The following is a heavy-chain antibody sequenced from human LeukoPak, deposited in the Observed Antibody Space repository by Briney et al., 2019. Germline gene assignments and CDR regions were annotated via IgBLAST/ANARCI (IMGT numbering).Heavy chain of an antibody. Sequence: KASETLSLTCTVSGGSINNYYWSWIRQPAGKGLEWIGRINASGRTNYNPSLKSRVTMSVDTSKNQFSLKVNSVTAADTAVYYCARMRGDFWSGYYTYTFDYWGQGTLVTVSS. D-gene: IGHD3-3*01. J-gene: IGHJ4*02. CDR3: ARMRGDFWSGYYTYTFDY. CDR1: GGSINNYY. V-gene: IGHV4-4*07. CDR2: INASGRT.